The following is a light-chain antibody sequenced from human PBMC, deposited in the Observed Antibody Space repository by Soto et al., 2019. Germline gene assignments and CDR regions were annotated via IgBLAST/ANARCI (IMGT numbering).Light chain of an antibody. J-gene: IGLJ1*01. V-gene: IGLV1-40*01. CDR1: GSNIGAPFD. CDR3: QSYDGGLSAYV. Sequence: QSVLTQPPSVSGAPGQRVTISCTGSGSNIGAPFDVHWYQQLPETAPKLLIYGDTNRPSGVPDRFSGSKSGTSASLAITWIQAEDEADYYCQSYDGGLSAYVFGTGTKVTVL. CDR2: GDT.